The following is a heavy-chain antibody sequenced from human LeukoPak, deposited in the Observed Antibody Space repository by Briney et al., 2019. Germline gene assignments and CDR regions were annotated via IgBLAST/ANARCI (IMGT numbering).Heavy chain of an antibody. J-gene: IGHJ6*02. D-gene: IGHD6-19*01. CDR3: ARDVGVSSGWYRHYYFGMDV. Sequence: SETLSLTCTVSGGSISSYYWSWIRQPPGKGLEWIWYIYYSGSTNYNPSLKSRVTISVDTSKNQFSLKLSSVTAADTAVYYCARDVGVSSGWYRHYYFGMDVWGQGTTVTVSS. CDR2: IYYSGST. CDR1: GGSISSYY. V-gene: IGHV4-59*01.